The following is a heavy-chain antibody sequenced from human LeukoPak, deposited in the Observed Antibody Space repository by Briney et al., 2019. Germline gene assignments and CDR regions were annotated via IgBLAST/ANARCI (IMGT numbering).Heavy chain of an antibody. D-gene: IGHD6-19*01. Sequence: GGSLRLSCAASGFTFSSYGMHWVRQAPGKGLEWVAVISYDGSNKYYADSVKGRFTISRDNSKNTLYLQMNSLRAEDTAVYYCARVEWLGSIDYWGQGTLVTVSS. V-gene: IGHV3-30*03. CDR2: ISYDGSNK. CDR3: ARVEWLGSIDY. J-gene: IGHJ4*02. CDR1: GFTFSSYG.